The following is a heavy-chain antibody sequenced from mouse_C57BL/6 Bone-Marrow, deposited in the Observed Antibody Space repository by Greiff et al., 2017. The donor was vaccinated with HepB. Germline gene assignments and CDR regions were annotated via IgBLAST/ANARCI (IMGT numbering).Heavy chain of an antibody. J-gene: IGHJ2*01. D-gene: IGHD1-1*01. CDR2: FYPGSGSI. V-gene: IGHV1-62-2*01. CDR3: ARHEDLDRFTTVVATGFDY. Sequence: VKLQESGAELVKPGASVKLSCKASGYTFTEYTIHWVKQRSGQGLEWIGWFYPGSGSIKYNEKFKDKATLTADKSSSTVYMELSRLTSEDSAVYVCARHEDLDRFTTVVATGFDYWGQGTTLTVSS. CDR1: GYTFTEYT.